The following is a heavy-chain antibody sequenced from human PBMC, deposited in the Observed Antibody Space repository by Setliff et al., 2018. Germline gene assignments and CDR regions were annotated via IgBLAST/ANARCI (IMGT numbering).Heavy chain of an antibody. J-gene: IGHJ4*02. CDR3: TRNFLGWLARF. CDR1: GGSINEYY. V-gene: IGHV4-4*07. Sequence: KTSETLSLTCSVSGGSINEYYWSWFRQPAGKGLEWIGRIYSDENTDYNSSLKSRVTMSADTSKNQFSLKLKSVTAADTAVYYCTRNFLGWLARFWGRGTLVTVSS. D-gene: IGHD6-19*01. CDR2: IYSDENT.